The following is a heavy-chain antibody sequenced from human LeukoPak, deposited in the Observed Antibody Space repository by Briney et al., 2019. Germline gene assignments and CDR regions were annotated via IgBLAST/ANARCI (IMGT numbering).Heavy chain of an antibody. V-gene: IGHV3-30*04. J-gene: IGHJ4*02. CDR3: ARGLIVGATELIDY. D-gene: IGHD1-26*01. CDR1: GFTFSSYA. Sequence: PGGSLRLSCAASGFTFSSYAMHWVRQAPGKGLEWVAVISYDGSNKYYADSVKGRFTISRDNSKNTLYLQMNSLRAEDTAVYYCARGLIVGATELIDYWGQGTLVTVSS. CDR2: ISYDGSNK.